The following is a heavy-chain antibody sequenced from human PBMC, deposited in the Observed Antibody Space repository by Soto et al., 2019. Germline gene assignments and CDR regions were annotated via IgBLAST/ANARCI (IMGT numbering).Heavy chain of an antibody. Sequence: QVQLVQSGAEVKKPGSSVKVSCKASGGTFNSYVINWVRQAPGQGLEWMGGIIPFFGTAEYAQKCQGRVTITADEAASTAYMELSSLKPGDTAVYYGAGTHFDTSGYYPSALEYWGQGTQVSVSS. V-gene: IGHV1-69*01. J-gene: IGHJ4*02. CDR1: GGTFNSYV. D-gene: IGHD3-22*01. CDR2: IIPFFGTA. CDR3: AGTHFDTSGYYPSALEY.